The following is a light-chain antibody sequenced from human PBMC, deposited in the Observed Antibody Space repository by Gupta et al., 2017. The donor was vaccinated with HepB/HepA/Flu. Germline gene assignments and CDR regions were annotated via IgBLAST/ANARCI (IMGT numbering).Light chain of an antibody. CDR1: QSILYNSYNKNY. V-gene: IGKV4-1*01. J-gene: IGKJ3*01. Sequence: DIVMTQSPDSLAVSLGERATINCKSSQSILYNSYNKNYLAWYQQKPGQPPKLLFYWASSREYGVPDRFSGSGSGTDFSLTISSLQAEDVAVYYCQHEDSCPRTFGRGTKVEIK. CDR3: QHEDSCPRT. CDR2: WAS.